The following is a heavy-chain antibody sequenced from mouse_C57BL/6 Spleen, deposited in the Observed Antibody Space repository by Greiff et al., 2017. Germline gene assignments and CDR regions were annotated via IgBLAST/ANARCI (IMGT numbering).Heavy chain of an antibody. CDR3: ARVYDPYAMDY. D-gene: IGHD1-1*01. V-gene: IGHV5-4*03. J-gene: IGHJ4*01. CDR2: ISDGGSHT. Sequence: EVKLVESGGGLVKPGGSLKLSCAASGFTFSSYAMSWVRQTPEKRLEWVATISDGGSHTYYPDNVKGRFTISRDNAKNNLYLQMSHLKSEDTAMYYCARVYDPYAMDYWGQGTSVTVSS. CDR1: GFTFSSYA.